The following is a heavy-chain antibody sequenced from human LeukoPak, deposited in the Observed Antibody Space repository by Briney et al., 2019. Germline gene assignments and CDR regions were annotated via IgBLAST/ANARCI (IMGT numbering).Heavy chain of an antibody. V-gene: IGHV3-7*01. CDR2: IKHDGSETGGSET. Sequence: PGGSLRLSCAASGFTFSSYWMSWVRQAPGKGLEWVANIKHDGSETGGSETYYVDSVMGRFTISRDNAENSLYLQMNSLRVEDTAVYYCAKSIRSPPREYYDFWSGYFPWFDPWGQGTLVTVSS. J-gene: IGHJ5*02. CDR1: GFTFSSYW. CDR3: AKSIRSPPREYYDFWSGYFPWFDP. D-gene: IGHD3-3*01.